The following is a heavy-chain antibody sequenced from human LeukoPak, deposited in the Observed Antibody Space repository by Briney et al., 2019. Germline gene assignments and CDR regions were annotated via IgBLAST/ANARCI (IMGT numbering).Heavy chain of an antibody. V-gene: IGHV4-61*02. CDR3: ARNYFESGSPDY. D-gene: IGHD3-10*01. J-gene: IGHJ4*02. CDR2: IYTSGST. Sequence: SETLSLTCTVSGGSISSGSYYWSWIRQPAGKGLEWIGRIYTSGSTYYNPSLKSRVTISVDTSKNQFSLNLSSVTAADTAVYHCARNYFESGSPDYWGQGTLVTVSS. CDR1: GGSISSGSYY.